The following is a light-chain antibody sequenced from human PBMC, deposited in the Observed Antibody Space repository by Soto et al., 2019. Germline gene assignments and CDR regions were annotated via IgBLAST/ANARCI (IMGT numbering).Light chain of an antibody. CDR1: QSVSRY. CDR3: QQRSSWPPT. J-gene: IGKJ1*01. CDR2: DAS. V-gene: IGKV3-11*01. Sequence: DIVLTQSPATLSLSPGERTTLSCRTSQSVSRYLAWYQQKPGQPPSLLIYDASYRAIGIPARFSGSGSGTDFTLTISSLEPEDLAVYYCQQRSSWPPTFGQGTKVEIK.